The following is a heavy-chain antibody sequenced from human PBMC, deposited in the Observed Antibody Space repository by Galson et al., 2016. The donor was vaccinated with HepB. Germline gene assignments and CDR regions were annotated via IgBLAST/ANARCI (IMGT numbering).Heavy chain of an antibody. D-gene: IGHD5-12*01. V-gene: IGHV3-74*01. J-gene: IGHJ4*02. CDR2: INSDGSTT. Sequence: SLRLSCAASGFTFSRYWMHWVRQAPGKGLEWVSRINSDGSTTTYADSVKGRFTISRDNAKNTLYLQMNSLRAEDTAVYYCARVVVGLRAFYYFDYWGQGILVTVSS. CDR1: GFTFSRYW. CDR3: ARVVVGLRAFYYFDY.